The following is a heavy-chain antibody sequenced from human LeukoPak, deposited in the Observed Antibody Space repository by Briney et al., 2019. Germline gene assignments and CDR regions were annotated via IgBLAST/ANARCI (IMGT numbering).Heavy chain of an antibody. Sequence: SETLSLTCSVSGGSISGAYWSWIRQAPGKGLEWIGYIYYSGRTDYNPSLESRVTISIDTSKNHFSLNLTAVTAADTAIYYCARTGGGRDYYGMDVWGQGTSVTVSS. CDR3: ARTGGGRDYYGMDV. D-gene: IGHD2-15*01. CDR1: GGSISGAY. J-gene: IGHJ6*02. V-gene: IGHV4-59*01. CDR2: IYYSGRT.